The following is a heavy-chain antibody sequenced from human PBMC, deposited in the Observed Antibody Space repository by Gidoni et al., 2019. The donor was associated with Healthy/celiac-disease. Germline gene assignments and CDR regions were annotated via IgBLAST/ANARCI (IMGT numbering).Heavy chain of an antibody. Sequence: QVQLQQWGAGLLKPSETLSLTCAVYGGSFSGYYWSWIRQPPGKGLEWIGEINHSGSTNYNPSLKSPVTISVDTSKNQFSLKLSSVTAADTAVYYCARGHIAAAGTLGDWFDPWGQGTLVTVSS. V-gene: IGHV4-34*01. J-gene: IGHJ5*02. D-gene: IGHD6-13*01. CDR3: ARGHIAAAGTLGDWFDP. CDR1: GGSFSGYY. CDR2: INHSGST.